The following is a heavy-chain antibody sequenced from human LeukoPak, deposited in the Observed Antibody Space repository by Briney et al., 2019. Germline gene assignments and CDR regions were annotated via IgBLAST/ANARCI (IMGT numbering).Heavy chain of an antibody. J-gene: IGHJ4*02. D-gene: IGHD3-22*01. CDR2: IKTKADGGTT. CDR1: GFTFTNAW. CDR3: TTEGIYDTNY. V-gene: IGHV3-15*01. Sequence: GGSLRLSCVASGFTFTNAWMNWVRQARGKGLEWVGRIKTKADGGTTDYAAPVKGRFTISRDDSNNTLYVLMNSLKTEDTAVYYCTTEGIYDTNYWGQGTLVTVSS.